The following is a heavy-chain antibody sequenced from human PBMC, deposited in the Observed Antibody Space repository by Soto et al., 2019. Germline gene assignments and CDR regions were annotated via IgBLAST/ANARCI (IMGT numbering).Heavy chain of an antibody. CDR2: IVVASGYS. D-gene: IGHD6-19*01. Sequence: LVQSGPDVKKPGTSVKVSCKTSGFTFGSSAVQWVRRVRGQRLEWIGWIVVASGYSNVAQKFQDRVSLTRDLSTNTAFMELSSLTSEDSAMYYCAADVIGVAGDFDHWGQGTLVSVSS. V-gene: IGHV1-58*01. CDR1: GFTFGSSA. J-gene: IGHJ4*02. CDR3: AADVIGVAGDFDH.